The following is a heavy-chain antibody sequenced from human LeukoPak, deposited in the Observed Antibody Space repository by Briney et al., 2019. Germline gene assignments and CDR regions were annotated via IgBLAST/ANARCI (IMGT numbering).Heavy chain of an antibody. Sequence: PSETLSLSCTVSGGFISSSSYYWGWIRQPRGKGLEWIGSLYYSGSANYNPSLKSRVIISVDTSKNQFSLKLRPVTAADTAVYYCARVGVDDSGNIITYFFDHWGQGTLVTVSS. V-gene: IGHV4-39*07. CDR2: LYYSGSA. CDR3: ARVGVDDSGNIITYFFDH. CDR1: GGFISSSSYY. D-gene: IGHD4-23*01. J-gene: IGHJ4*02.